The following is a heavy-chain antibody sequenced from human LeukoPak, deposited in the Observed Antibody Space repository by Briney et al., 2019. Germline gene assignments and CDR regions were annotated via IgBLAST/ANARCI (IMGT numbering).Heavy chain of an antibody. CDR2: IYSGGST. D-gene: IGHD3-10*01. CDR3: ARDTHYYGSGSPAFDL. J-gene: IGHJ3*01. V-gene: IGHV3-66*01. Sequence: GGALRLSCAASGFTFSNYALSWVRQAPGKGLEWVSVIYSGGSTYYADSVKGRFTISRDKANNSLYLQLNSLRDEDTALYYCARDTHYYGSGSPAFDLWGRGTMVTVSS. CDR1: GFTFSNYA.